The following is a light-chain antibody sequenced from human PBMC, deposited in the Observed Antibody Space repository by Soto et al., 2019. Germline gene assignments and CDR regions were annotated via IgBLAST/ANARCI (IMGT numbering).Light chain of an antibody. Sequence: QSVLTQRPSASGSPGQSVTISCTGTSGYVGAYDYVSWYQQHPGKAPKLLIYEVTKRPLGVPDRFSGSKSGNAASLTVSGLQAEDEADYYCSSYAGSNYPYVFGTGTKVTVL. J-gene: IGLJ1*01. V-gene: IGLV2-8*01. CDR1: SGYVGAYDY. CDR2: EVT. CDR3: SSYAGSNYPYV.